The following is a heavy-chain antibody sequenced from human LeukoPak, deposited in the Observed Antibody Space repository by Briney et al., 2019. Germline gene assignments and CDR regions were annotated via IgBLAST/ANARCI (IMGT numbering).Heavy chain of an antibody. J-gene: IGHJ5*02. Sequence: GGSLRLSCAASGFTFSSYGMHWVRQAPGKGLEWVAVIWYDGSNKYYADSVKGRFTISRDNSKNTLYLQMNSLRAEDTAVYYCARDPGVRGVIIIPWFDPWGQGTLVTVSS. D-gene: IGHD3-10*01. V-gene: IGHV3-33*01. CDR3: ARDPGVRGVIIIPWFDP. CDR1: GFTFSSYG. CDR2: IWYDGSNK.